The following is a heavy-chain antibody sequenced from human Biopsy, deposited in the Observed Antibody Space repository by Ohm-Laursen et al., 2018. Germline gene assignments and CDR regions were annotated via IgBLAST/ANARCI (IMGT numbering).Heavy chain of an antibody. V-gene: IGHV4-4*07. CDR1: GGFISSYY. D-gene: IGHD3-10*01. Sequence: SDTLSLTCSVSGGFISSYYWSWIRQSAGRGLEWIGRIYIDGTSDYNPSLKNRVSMSVDSSKKQFSLRLTSLSVADTDKYYCARAPPLIRGVLESWFDPWGQGILVTVSS. CDR2: IYIDGTS. J-gene: IGHJ5*02. CDR3: ARAPPLIRGVLESWFDP.